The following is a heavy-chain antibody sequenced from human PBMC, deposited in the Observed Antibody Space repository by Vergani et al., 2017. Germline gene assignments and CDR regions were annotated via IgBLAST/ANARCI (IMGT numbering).Heavy chain of an antibody. CDR1: GGSISSYY. Sequence: QVQLQESGPGLVKPSETLSLTCTVSGGSISSYYWSWIRQPAGKGLEWIGRIYTSGGTNYNPSLKSRVTMSVDTSKNQFSLKLSSVTAADTAVYYCARDDRFENENWLDPWGQGTLVTVSA. CDR2: IYTSGGT. J-gene: IGHJ5*02. D-gene: IGHD3-10*01. CDR3: ARDDRFENENWLDP. V-gene: IGHV4-4*07.